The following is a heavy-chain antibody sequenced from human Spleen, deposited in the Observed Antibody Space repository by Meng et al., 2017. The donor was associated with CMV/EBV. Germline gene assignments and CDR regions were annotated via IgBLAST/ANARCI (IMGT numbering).Heavy chain of an antibody. Sequence: GESLKISCKASGYSFTNHWIGWVRQMPGKGLEWMGIIFPDDSETKYSPSFQGQVTISADKSISTAYLQWSSLRASDTAMYYCARHRGYSHYDAMDVWGQGTTVTVSS. J-gene: IGHJ6*02. CDR3: ARHRGYSHYDAMDV. CDR2: IFPDDSET. CDR1: GYSFTNHW. V-gene: IGHV5-51*01. D-gene: IGHD1-1*01.